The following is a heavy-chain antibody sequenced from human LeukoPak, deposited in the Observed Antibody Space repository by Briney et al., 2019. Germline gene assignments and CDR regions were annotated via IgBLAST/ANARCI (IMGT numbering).Heavy chain of an antibody. CDR2: INHSGST. CDR3: ARGGYKSFDY. D-gene: IGHD5-24*01. V-gene: IGHV4-34*01. CDR1: GGSFSGYY. J-gene: IGHJ4*02. Sequence: SETLSLTCAVYGGSFSGYYWSWIRQPPGKGLEWIGEINHSGSTNYNPSLKSRVTISVDTSKNQFSLKLSSVTAADTAAYYCARGGYKSFDYWGQGTLVTVSS.